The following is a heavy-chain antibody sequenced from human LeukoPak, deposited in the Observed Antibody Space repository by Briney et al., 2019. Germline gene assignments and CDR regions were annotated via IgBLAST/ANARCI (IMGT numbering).Heavy chain of an antibody. CDR3: ATNILVRDIINWFDP. D-gene: IGHD3-10*01. CDR1: GYSFADYY. V-gene: IGHV1-2*02. J-gene: IGHJ5*02. Sequence: ASVKVSCRASGYSFADYYMHWVRQAPGQGLEWMGWIKPNSGGTRSAQKFQGRVTMTRDTSISTAYMELSSLRYDDTAVYYCATNILVRDIINWFDPWGQGTLVTVSS. CDR2: IKPNSGGT.